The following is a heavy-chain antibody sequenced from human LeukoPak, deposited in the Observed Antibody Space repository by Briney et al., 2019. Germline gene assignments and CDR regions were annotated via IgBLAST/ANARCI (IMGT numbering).Heavy chain of an antibody. J-gene: IGHJ4*02. Sequence: SETLFLTCTVSSGSIISSDYYWGWIRQPPGKGLEWIGTISYSGSTYYNPSLKSRVTISVDTSKNQFSLKLSSVTAADTAVYYCARVHCTNGVCFTPPTAVFDYWGQGTLVTVSS. CDR2: ISYSGST. D-gene: IGHD2-8*01. CDR1: SGSIISSDYY. CDR3: ARVHCTNGVCFTPPTAVFDY. V-gene: IGHV4-39*01.